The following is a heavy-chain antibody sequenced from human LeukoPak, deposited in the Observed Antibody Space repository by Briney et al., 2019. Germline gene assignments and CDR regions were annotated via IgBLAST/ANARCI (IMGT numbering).Heavy chain of an antibody. CDR3: AELGITMIGGV. Sequence: GGSLRLSCAASGFTFSSYVMHWVRQAPGKGLEWVAIISYDGSNEYYADSVKGRFTISRDNAKNSLYLQMNSLRVEDTAVYYCAELGITMIGGVWGKGTTVTISS. D-gene: IGHD3-10*02. CDR1: GFTFSSYV. J-gene: IGHJ6*04. V-gene: IGHV3-30*04. CDR2: ISYDGSNE.